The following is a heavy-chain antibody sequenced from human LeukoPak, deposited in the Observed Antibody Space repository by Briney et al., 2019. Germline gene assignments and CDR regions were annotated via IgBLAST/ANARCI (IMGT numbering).Heavy chain of an antibody. D-gene: IGHD6-13*01. CDR3: AAEGIAAAGFDY. J-gene: IGHJ4*02. CDR1: GYTFTNYA. Sequence: ASVKVSCKASGYTFTNYAVNWVRQAPGQRLEWMGWISAYNGNTNYAQKLQGRVTMTTDTSTSTAYMELRSLRSDDTAVYYCAAEGIAAAGFDYWGQGTLVTVSS. V-gene: IGHV1-18*01. CDR2: ISAYNGNT.